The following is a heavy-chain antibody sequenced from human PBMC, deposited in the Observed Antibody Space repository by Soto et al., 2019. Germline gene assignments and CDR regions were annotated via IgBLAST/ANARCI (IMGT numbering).Heavy chain of an antibody. Sequence: QVQLVESGGGVVQPGRSLRLPCAASGFTFSSYGTHWVRQAPGKGLWWGSVKGSDGPNKYYAESVKGRFTISRDNAKNTMYLQMDSLRAEDTAVYYCARDAVGMAAGTFDYWGQGTLVTVSS. D-gene: IGHD6-13*01. CDR2: KGSDGPNK. CDR3: ARDAVGMAAGTFDY. CDR1: GFTFSSYG. J-gene: IGHJ4*02. V-gene: IGHV3-33*01.